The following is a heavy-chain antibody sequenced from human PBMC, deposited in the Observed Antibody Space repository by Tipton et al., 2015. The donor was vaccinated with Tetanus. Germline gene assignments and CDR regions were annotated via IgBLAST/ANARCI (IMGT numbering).Heavy chain of an antibody. D-gene: IGHD5-18*01. CDR1: GFTFSSYA. J-gene: IGHJ4*02. Sequence: SLRLSCAASGFTFSSYAMSWVRQAPGKGLEWVSAISGSGGSTYYADSVKGRFTISRDNSKNTLYLQMNSLRAEDTAVYYCAKEGSGSGTAMDGPFGYWGQGTLVTVSS. CDR2: ISGSGGST. CDR3: AKEGSGSGTAMDGPFGY. V-gene: IGHV3-23*01.